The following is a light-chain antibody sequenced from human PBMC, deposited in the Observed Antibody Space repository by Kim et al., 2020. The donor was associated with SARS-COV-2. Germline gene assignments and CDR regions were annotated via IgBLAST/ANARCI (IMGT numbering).Light chain of an antibody. J-gene: IGLJ3*02. Sequence: ASAKLTCTLSSGHSSYAIAWHQQQPEKGPRYLMKLNSDGSHSKGDGIPDRFSGSSSGAERYLTISSLQSEDEADYYCQTWGTGIGVFGGGTQLTVL. CDR3: QTWGTGIGV. CDR2: LNSDGSH. V-gene: IGLV4-69*01. CDR1: SGHSSYA.